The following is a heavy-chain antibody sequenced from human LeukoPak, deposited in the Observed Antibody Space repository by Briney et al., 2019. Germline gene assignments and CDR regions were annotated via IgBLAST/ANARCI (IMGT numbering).Heavy chain of an antibody. Sequence: EASVKVSCKASGYTFTDYYMHWVRQAPGQGFEWMGWINPNDGDTNYAQKFQGRVTMTRDTSISTAHMEVSRLRSDDTAVYYCATANFLYCSSSTCLFDYWGQGTLVTVSS. D-gene: IGHD2-2*01. V-gene: IGHV1-2*02. CDR3: ATANFLYCSSSTCLFDY. CDR2: INPNDGDT. J-gene: IGHJ4*02. CDR1: GYTFTDYY.